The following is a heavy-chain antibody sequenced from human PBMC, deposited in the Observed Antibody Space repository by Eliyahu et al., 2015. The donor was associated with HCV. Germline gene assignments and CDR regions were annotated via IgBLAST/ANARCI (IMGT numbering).Heavy chain of an antibody. Sequence: QVQXVXSGAEVKKPGSSVKXSCKASGGTFSSYAFSWVRQAPGQGLEWMGGIIPIXDTXNYXQKFQGRVTITADRSTSTAYMXLSSLRSEDTAVYYCARGSWFGELKTLSYYGMDVWGQGTTVTVSS. D-gene: IGHD3-10*01. CDR3: ARGSWFGELKTLSYYGMDV. CDR2: IIPIXDTX. J-gene: IGHJ6*02. V-gene: IGHV1-69*06. CDR1: GGTFSSYA.